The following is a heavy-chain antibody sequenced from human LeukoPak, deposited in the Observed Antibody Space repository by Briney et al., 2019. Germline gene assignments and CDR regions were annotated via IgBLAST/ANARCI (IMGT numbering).Heavy chain of an antibody. CDR2: IYYSGST. CDR3: ARVWKYYDYVWGSYRHDFDY. V-gene: IGHV4-59*01. J-gene: IGHJ4*02. D-gene: IGHD3-16*02. Sequence: SETLSLTCTVSGGSISSYYWSWIRQPPGKGLEWIGYIYYSGSTNYNPSLKSRVTISVDTSKNQFSLKLSSVTAADTAVYYCARVWKYYDYVWGSYRHDFDYWGQGTLVTVSS. CDR1: GGSISSYY.